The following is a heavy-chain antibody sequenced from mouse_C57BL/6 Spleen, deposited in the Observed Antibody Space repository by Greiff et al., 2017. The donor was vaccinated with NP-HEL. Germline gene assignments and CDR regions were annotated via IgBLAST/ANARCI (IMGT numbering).Heavy chain of an antibody. V-gene: IGHV1-82*01. CDR2: IYPGDGDT. D-gene: IGHD2-1*01. J-gene: IGHJ2*01. CDR1: GYAFSSSW. Sequence: QVQLQQSGPELVKPGASVKISCKASGYAFSSSWMNWVKQRPGKGLEWIGRIYPGDGDTTYNGKFTGKATLTVDKPSSTAYMQLSSLTSEDSAVYYCARDGLYYGNYGDDWGQGTTLTVSS. CDR3: ARDGLYYGNYGDD.